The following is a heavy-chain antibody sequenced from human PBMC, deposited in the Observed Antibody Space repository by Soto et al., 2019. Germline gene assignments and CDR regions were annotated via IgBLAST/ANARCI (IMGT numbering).Heavy chain of an antibody. CDR1: GFTFSSFA. D-gene: IGHD3-22*01. CDR2: ISGSGGST. Sequence: EVQLLESGGGLVQPGGSLRLSCAASGFTFSSFAMSWVRQAPGKGLEWVSAISGSGGSTYYADSVKGRFTISRDNSKNTLYLQMNSLRAEDTAVYYCAKGWTYYYDMMTGDYWGQGTLVTVSS. J-gene: IGHJ4*02. V-gene: IGHV3-23*01. CDR3: AKGWTYYYDMMTGDY.